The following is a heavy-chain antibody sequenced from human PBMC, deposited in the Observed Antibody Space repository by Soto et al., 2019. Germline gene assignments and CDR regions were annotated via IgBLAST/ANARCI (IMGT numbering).Heavy chain of an antibody. Sequence: LRLSCAASGFTFSSYAMSWVRQAPGKGLEWVSVISGSGGRINYADSVKGRFTISRDNSKNTLYLQMNSLRGEDTAVYYCAKPNLYCSSTSCYDYWGQGTLVTVSS. CDR3: AKPNLYCSSTSCYDY. CDR1: GFTFSSYA. D-gene: IGHD2-2*01. CDR2: ISGSGGRI. J-gene: IGHJ4*02. V-gene: IGHV3-23*01.